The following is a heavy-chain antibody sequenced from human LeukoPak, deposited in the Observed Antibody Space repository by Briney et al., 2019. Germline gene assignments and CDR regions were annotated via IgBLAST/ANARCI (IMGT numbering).Heavy chain of an antibody. J-gene: IGHJ4*02. CDR3: ARSSGSYPQSLDY. Sequence: SVKVSCKASGRTFSTHAISWVRQAPGQALEWMGGIIPIFGTANYAQKFQGRVTITTDESTSTAYMELSSLRSEDTAVYYCARSSGSYPQSLDYWGQGTLVTVSS. V-gene: IGHV1-69*05. D-gene: IGHD1-26*01. CDR2: IIPIFGTA. CDR1: GRTFSTHA.